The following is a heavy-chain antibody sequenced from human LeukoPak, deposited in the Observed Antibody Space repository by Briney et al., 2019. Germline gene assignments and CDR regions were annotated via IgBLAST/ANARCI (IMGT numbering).Heavy chain of an antibody. CDR2: IKYDGGDK. J-gene: IGHJ5*02. D-gene: IGHD3/OR15-3a*01. CDR1: GFTFSGFW. CDR3: ARDRAANQDWVEFDP. Sequence: GGSLRLSCAASGFTFSGFWMSWVRQAPTKGLEWVANIKYDGGDKRYVDSVKGRFTVSRDESENTLYLQMNSLRVEDTAVYFCARDRAANQDWVEFDPWGQGTPVIVSS. V-gene: IGHV3-7*01.